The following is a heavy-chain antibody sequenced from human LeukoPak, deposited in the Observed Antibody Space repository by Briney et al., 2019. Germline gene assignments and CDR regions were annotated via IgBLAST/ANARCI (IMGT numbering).Heavy chain of an antibody. V-gene: IGHV3-23*01. D-gene: IGHD6-19*01. CDR1: GFTFSSYW. J-gene: IGHJ6*03. CDR2: ISGSGGST. Sequence: GGSLRLSCAASGFTFSSYWMHWVRQAPGKGLVWVSAISGSGGSTYYADSVKGRFTISRDNSKNTLYLQMNSLRAEGTAVYYCAKAGQWLVPYYMDVWGKGTTVTVSS. CDR3: AKAGQWLVPYYMDV.